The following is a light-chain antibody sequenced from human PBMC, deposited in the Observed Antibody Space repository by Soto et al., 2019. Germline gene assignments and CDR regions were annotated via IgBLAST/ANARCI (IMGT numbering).Light chain of an antibody. J-gene: IGKJ4*01. V-gene: IGKV3-20*01. CDR1: QSVSTSY. Sequence: EIVLTQSPGTLSFSPGERATLSCRASQSVSTSYLACYQQKPCQAPRLLIYGASSRATGIPDRFSGSGSGADFTLTISRLEPQDVAVYYCQQYGSVPLTFGGGTKVEIK. CDR2: GAS. CDR3: QQYGSVPLT.